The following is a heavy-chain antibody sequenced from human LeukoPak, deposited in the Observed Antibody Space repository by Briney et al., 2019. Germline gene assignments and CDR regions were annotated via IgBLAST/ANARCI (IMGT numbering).Heavy chain of an antibody. V-gene: IGHV4-59*08. CDR2: IYYSGST. Sequence: LETLSLTCPVSGGSISNFYWSWIRQPPGKGLEWIGHIYYSGSTNYNPSLKSRVTISVDTSKNQFSLKLSSVTAADTAVYYCARHYTSNPLIDPWGQGTLVTVSS. D-gene: IGHD6-13*01. CDR3: ARHYTSNPLIDP. J-gene: IGHJ5*02. CDR1: GGSISNFY.